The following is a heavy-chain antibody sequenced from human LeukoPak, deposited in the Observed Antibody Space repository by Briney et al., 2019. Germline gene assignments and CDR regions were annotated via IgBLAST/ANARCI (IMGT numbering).Heavy chain of an antibody. V-gene: IGHV6-1*01. CDR1: GDSFSSNSAA. D-gene: IGHD3-10*01. Sequence: SQTLSLTCAISGDSFSSNSAAWNWIRQSPSRGLEWLGRTYYRSKWYNDYAVSVKSRITINPDTYKNQFSLQLNSVTPEDTAVYYCARDQADGLLWFGELFTNYYGMDVWGQGTTVTVSS. CDR3: ARDQADGLLWFGELFTNYYGMDV. CDR2: TYYRSKWYN. J-gene: IGHJ6*02.